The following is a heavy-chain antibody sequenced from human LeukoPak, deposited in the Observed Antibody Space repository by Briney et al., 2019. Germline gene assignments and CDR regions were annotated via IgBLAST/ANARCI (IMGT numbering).Heavy chain of an antibody. CDR3: ARDRSSSCDY. Sequence: GGSLRLSCAASGFTLSSYWMSGVRQAPGKGVEGVANIKQDGSEKYYVDSVKGRFTISRDNAKNSLYLQMNSLRAEDTAVYYCARDRSSSCDYWGQGTLVTVSS. CDR2: IKQDGSEK. J-gene: IGHJ4*02. CDR1: GFTLSSYW. D-gene: IGHD6-13*01. V-gene: IGHV3-7*01.